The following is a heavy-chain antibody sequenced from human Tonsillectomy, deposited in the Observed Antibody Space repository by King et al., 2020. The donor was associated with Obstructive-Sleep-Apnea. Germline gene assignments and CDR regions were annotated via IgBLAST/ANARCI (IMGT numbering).Heavy chain of an antibody. CDR1: GFTFSDYS. CDR2: ISSSSHT. V-gene: IGHV3-21*01. J-gene: IGHJ4*02. D-gene: IGHD3-22*01. Sequence: DVQLVESGGGLVKPGGSLRLSCAASGFTFSDYSMNWVRQAPGKGLEWVSSISSSSHTYYADSLKGRFTISRDNVKNSLFLQMNSLRAEDTAVYYCARDEFDSSGHFDYWGQGTLVTVSS. CDR3: ARDEFDSSGHFDY.